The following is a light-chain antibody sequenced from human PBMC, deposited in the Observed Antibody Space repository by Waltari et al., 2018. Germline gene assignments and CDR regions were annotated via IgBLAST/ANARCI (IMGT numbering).Light chain of an antibody. Sequence: QSALTQPASVSGSPGQSITISCTGLRSDLGSYHLVSWFQQHPDKAPNLLINEVSKRPPAVSNRCSGSASGNTAYLTISGLQDEDEADYYCCSSPESSTSWVFGGGTKLTVL. CDR2: EVS. CDR3: CSSPESSTSWV. V-gene: IGLV2-23*02. J-gene: IGLJ3*02. CDR1: RSDLGSYHL.